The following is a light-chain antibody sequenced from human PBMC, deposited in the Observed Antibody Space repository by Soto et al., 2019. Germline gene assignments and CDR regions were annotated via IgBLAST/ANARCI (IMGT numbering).Light chain of an antibody. V-gene: IGLV2-14*01. Sequence: QSALTQPASVSGSPGQSITISCTGTSSDVGGYNYVSWYQQHPGKAPKLMIYDVSNRPSGVSSRFSGSKSGNTASLTISGLQAEDEAEYYCSSYTSSSTLGVFGGGTKLTVL. CDR2: DVS. CDR1: SSDVGGYNY. J-gene: IGLJ2*01. CDR3: SSYTSSSTLGV.